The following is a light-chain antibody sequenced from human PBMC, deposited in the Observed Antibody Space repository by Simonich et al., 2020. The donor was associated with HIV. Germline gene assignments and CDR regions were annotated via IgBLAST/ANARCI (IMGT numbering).Light chain of an antibody. CDR3: SSYTSSSTLEVV. Sequence: QSALTQPASVSGSPGQSITISCTGTSSDVGGYNYVSWYQQHPGKAPKLLIYDVSNRPSGVSNRSSGSKSANTASLTISGLQAEDEADYYCSSYTSSSTLEVVFGGGTKLTVL. CDR2: DVS. J-gene: IGLJ2*01. V-gene: IGLV2-14*03. CDR1: SSDVGGYNY.